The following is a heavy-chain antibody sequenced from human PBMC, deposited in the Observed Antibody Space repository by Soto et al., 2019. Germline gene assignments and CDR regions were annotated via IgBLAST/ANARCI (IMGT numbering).Heavy chain of an antibody. CDR2: ISSSGSTI. V-gene: IGHV3-48*03. CDR3: ARVAYDSSGYYRYYFDY. CDR1: GFTFSSYE. Sequence: GGSLRLSCATSGFTFSSYEMNWVRQAPGKGLEWVSYISSSGSTIYYADSVKGRFTISRDNAKNSLYLQMNSLRAEDTAVYYCARVAYDSSGYYRYYFDYWGQGTLVTVS. D-gene: IGHD3-22*01. J-gene: IGHJ4*02.